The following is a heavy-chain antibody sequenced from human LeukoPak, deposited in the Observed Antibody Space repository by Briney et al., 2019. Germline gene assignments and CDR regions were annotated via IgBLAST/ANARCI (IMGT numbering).Heavy chain of an antibody. Sequence: SETLSLTCTVSGGSISSYYWSWIRQPPGKGLEWIGYIYYSGSTNYNPSLKSRVTISVDTSKSQFSLKLSSVTAADTAVYYCARRLSNPVDYWGQGTLVTVSS. CDR2: IYYSGST. CDR1: GGSISSYY. V-gene: IGHV4-59*01. CDR3: ARRLSNPVDY. J-gene: IGHJ4*02. D-gene: IGHD4-11*01.